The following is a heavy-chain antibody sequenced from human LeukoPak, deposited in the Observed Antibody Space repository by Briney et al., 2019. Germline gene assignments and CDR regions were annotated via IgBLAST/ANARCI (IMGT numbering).Heavy chain of an antibody. J-gene: IGHJ4*02. D-gene: IGHD5-18*01. V-gene: IGHV3-30*02. CDR1: GFTLSSYL. CDR3: AKANRYNYGPVYYFAY. Sequence: GGSVRHSCAASGFTLSSYLMHLVRPAPGKGLEWVAFIRYDGRDKYYADSVKGRFTISRDISGNDLYLQMNSLRTEDTAVYYCAKANRYNYGPVYYFAYWGEGTLGTVSP. CDR2: IRYDGRDK.